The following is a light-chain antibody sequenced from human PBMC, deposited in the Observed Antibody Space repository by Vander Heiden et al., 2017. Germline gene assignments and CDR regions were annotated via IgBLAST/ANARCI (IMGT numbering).Light chain of an antibody. CDR1: SSDVGGYNY. J-gene: IGLJ3*02. CDR3: SSYTSSSTWV. CDR2: DVS. Sequence: QSALTQPASASASPGQSITVSCTGTSSDVGGYNYVSWFQQHPGKAPKLMIYDVSNRPSGVSNRFSGSKSGNTASLTISGLQAEDEADYYCSSYTSSSTWVFGGGTELTVL. V-gene: IGLV2-14*01.